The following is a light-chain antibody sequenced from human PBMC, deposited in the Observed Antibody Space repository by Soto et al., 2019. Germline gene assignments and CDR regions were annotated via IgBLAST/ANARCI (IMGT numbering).Light chain of an antibody. V-gene: IGLV2-11*01. Sequence: QSVLTQPRSVSGSPGQSVTISCTGISSDVGGYNYVSWYQPHPGKAPKLMIYDVSKRPSGVPDRFSGSKSGNTASLTISGLQAEDEADYYCCSYAGGHTKGFGGGTKLTVL. CDR1: SSDVGGYNY. CDR3: CSYAGGHTKG. J-gene: IGLJ2*01. CDR2: DVS.